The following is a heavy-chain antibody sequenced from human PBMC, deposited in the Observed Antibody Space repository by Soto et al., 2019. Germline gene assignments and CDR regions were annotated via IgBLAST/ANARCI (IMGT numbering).Heavy chain of an antibody. J-gene: IGHJ6*02. Sequence: GESLKISCNCSGYSFNSYWINWVRQIPGKGLEWMGIIDPSDSSTNYSPSFQGHVSISVDKSISTAYLQWSSLVASDTAMYFCATARYCSGSXCYVPGYYYAMDVWGQGNTVTVSS. CDR3: ATARYCSGSXCYVPGYYYAMDV. D-gene: IGHD2-2*01. CDR2: IDPSDSST. V-gene: IGHV5-10-1*01. CDR1: GYSFNSYW.